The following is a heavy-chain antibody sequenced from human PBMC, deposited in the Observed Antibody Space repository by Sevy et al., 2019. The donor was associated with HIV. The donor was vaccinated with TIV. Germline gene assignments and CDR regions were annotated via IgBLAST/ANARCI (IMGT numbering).Heavy chain of an antibody. Sequence: GGSLRLSCAASGFTFSNAWMSWVRQAPGRGLEWVGRIKSKTDGGTTDYAAPVKGRFIISRDDSKNTQYLQMNRLKTEQTAGYYCTTDGDDSSGYYYGDAFDIWGQGTRVTVSS. J-gene: IGHJ3*02. D-gene: IGHD3-22*01. CDR2: IKSKTDGGTT. CDR1: GFTFSNAW. CDR3: TTDGDDSSGYYYGDAFDI. V-gene: IGHV3-15*01.